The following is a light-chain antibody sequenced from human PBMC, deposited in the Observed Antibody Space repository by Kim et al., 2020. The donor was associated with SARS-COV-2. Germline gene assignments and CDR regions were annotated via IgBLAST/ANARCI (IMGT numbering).Light chain of an antibody. V-gene: IGLV7-46*01. CDR1: TGTVTSGHY. Sequence: QAVVTQEPSLTVSPGGTVTLTCGFTTGTVTSGHYPYWFQQKPGQAPRTLIYDTTNKLSWTPARFSGSLLGGKAALTLSGAQPEDEADYYCSLAHNGGGVFGGGTKVTVL. CDR2: DTT. CDR3: SLAHNGGGV. J-gene: IGLJ3*02.